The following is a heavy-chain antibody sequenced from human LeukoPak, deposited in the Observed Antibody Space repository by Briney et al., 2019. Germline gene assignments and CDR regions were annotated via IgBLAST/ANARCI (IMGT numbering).Heavy chain of an antibody. V-gene: IGHV1-8*03. Sequence: ASVKVSCKASGYTFTSYDINWVRQATGQGLEWMGWMNPNSGNTGYAQKFQGRVTITRNTSISTAYMELSSLRSEDTAVYYCARDPNWDAFDIWGQGTMVTVSS. CDR3: ARDPNWDAFDI. D-gene: IGHD1-1*01. J-gene: IGHJ3*02. CDR2: MNPNSGNT. CDR1: GYTFTSYD.